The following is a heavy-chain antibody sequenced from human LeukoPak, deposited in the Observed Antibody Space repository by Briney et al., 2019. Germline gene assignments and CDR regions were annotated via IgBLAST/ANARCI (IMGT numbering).Heavy chain of an antibody. V-gene: IGHV3-21*01. CDR2: ISSSSNYI. CDR1: GFTFSSYG. J-gene: IGHJ4*02. Sequence: PGGSLRLSCAASGFTFSSYGMSWVRQAPGKGLEWVSSISSSSNYIYYADSVKGRFTISRDNAKNSLYLQMNSLRAEDTAVYYCARDPSGVVPAAMSDYWGQGTLVTVSS. D-gene: IGHD2-2*01. CDR3: ARDPSGVVPAAMSDY.